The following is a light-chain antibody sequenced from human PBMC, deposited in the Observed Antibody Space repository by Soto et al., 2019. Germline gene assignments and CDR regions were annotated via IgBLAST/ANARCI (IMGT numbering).Light chain of an antibody. V-gene: IGLV2-14*01. CDR3: SSSTTSSTRV. CDR2: EVT. Sequence: QSALTQPASVSGSPGQSIAISCTGSSSDVGIYNYVSWYQQHPGKVPKLIIYEVTNRPSGVSNRFSGSKSGNTASLTISGHQAEDDADYYCSSSTTSSTRVFGTGTKLTVL. J-gene: IGLJ1*01. CDR1: SSDVGIYNY.